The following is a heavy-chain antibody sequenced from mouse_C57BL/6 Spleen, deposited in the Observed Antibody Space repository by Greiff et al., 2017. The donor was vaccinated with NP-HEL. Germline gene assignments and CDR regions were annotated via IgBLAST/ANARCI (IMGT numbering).Heavy chain of an antibody. V-gene: IGHV1-15*01. D-gene: IGHD1-1*01. CDR3: TSLHYYGSSPFYFDY. Sequence: QVQLQQSGAELVRPGASVTLSCKASGYTFTDYEMHWVKQTPVHGLEWIGAIDPETGGTAYNQKFKGKAILTADKSSSTAYMELRSLTSEDSAVYYCTSLHYYGSSPFYFDYWGQGTTLTVSS. CDR1: GYTFTDYE. J-gene: IGHJ2*01. CDR2: IDPETGGT.